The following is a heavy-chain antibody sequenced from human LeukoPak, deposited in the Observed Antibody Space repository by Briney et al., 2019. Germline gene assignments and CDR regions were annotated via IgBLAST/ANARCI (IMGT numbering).Heavy chain of an antibody. CDR1: GGSFSGYY. V-gene: IGHV4-34*01. Sequence: PSETLSLTCAVYGGSFSGYYWSWIRQPPGKGLEWIGEINHSGSTNYNPSLKSRVTISVDTSKNQFSLKLSSVTAADTAVYYCARYGFLEWFNTDAFDIWGQGTMVTVSS. CDR2: INHSGST. CDR3: ARYGFLEWFNTDAFDI. D-gene: IGHD3-3*01. J-gene: IGHJ3*02.